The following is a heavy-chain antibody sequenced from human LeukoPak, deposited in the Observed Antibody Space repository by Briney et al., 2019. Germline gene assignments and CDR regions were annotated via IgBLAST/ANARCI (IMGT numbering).Heavy chain of an antibody. CDR3: ARADCGDNYFDY. J-gene: IGHJ4*02. CDR2: IYYSGST. CDR1: GGSISSGGYY. Sequence: PSQTLSLTCTVSGGSISSGGYYWSWIRQHPGKGLEWIGYIYYSGSTYYNPSLKSRVTISVDTSKNQFSLKLSSVTAADTAVYYCARADCGDNYFDYWGQGTLVTVSS. D-gene: IGHD4-17*01. V-gene: IGHV4-31*03.